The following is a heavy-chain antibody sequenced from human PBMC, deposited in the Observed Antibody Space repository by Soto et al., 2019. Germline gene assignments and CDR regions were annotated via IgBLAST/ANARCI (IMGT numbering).Heavy chain of an antibody. CDR3: ARGTRQDYGDYVLDY. CDR2: IKQDGSEK. Sequence: GGSLSLSCAASGFTFSSYWMSWVRQAPGKGMEWVANIKQDGSEKYYVDSVKGRFTISRDNAKNSLYLQMNSLRAEDTAVYYCARGTRQDYGDYVLDYWGQGTLVTVSS. D-gene: IGHD4-17*01. J-gene: IGHJ4*02. CDR1: GFTFSSYW. V-gene: IGHV3-7*01.